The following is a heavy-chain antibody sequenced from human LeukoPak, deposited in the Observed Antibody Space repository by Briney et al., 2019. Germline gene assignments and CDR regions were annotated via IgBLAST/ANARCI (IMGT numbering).Heavy chain of an antibody. V-gene: IGHV3-48*03. Sequence: PGGSLRLSCAASGFTFSSYEMNWVRQAPGKGLEWVSYISSSGNTIYYADSVKGRFTISRDNAKNSLYLQMNSLRAEDTAVYYCARGGMVPDWGQGTLVTVSS. J-gene: IGHJ4*02. CDR2: ISSSGNTI. CDR3: ARGGMVPD. CDR1: GFTFSSYE. D-gene: IGHD4/OR15-4a*01.